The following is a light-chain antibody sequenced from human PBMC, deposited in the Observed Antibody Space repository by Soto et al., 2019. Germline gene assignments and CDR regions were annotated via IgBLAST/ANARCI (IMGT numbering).Light chain of an antibody. CDR3: AAWDDSLNGRV. V-gene: IGLV1-44*01. J-gene: IGLJ1*01. CDR1: SSNIGSNT. Sequence: QSVLTQPTSASGTPGQRVTISCSGSSSNIGSNTVNWYQQLPGTAPKLLIYSNNQRPSGVPDRFSGSKSGTSASLAISGLQSEDEADYYRAAWDDSLNGRVFGTGTKLTVL. CDR2: SNN.